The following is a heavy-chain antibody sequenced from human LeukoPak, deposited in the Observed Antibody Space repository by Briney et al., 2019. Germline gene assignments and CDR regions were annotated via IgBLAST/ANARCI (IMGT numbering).Heavy chain of an antibody. CDR2: INYSGST. D-gene: IGHD6-13*01. CDR3: ASGLYIAAAGSGYYYYYGMDV. V-gene: IGHV4-34*01. J-gene: IGHJ6*02. Sequence: SETLSLTCAVYGGSFSGYYWSWIRQPPGKGLEWIGEINYSGSTNYNPSLKSRVTISVDTSKNQSSLKLSSVTAADTAVYYCASGLYIAAAGSGYYYYYGMDVWGQGTTVTVSS. CDR1: GGSFSGYY.